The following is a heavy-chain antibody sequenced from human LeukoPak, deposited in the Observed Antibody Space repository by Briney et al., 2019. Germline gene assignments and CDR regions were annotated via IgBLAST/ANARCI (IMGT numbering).Heavy chain of an antibody. V-gene: IGHV1-18*01. J-gene: IGHJ6*02. D-gene: IGHD2-21*02. CDR3: SAGATTYCGEDCYPSFFFYHGIDV. CDR1: GYTFTSYG. Sequence: GASVKVSCKASGYTFTSYGISWVRQAPGQGLEWMGWISAYNGNTNYAQKLQGRVTMTTDTSTSTAYMELRSLRSDDTAVYYCSAGATTYCGEDCYPSFFFYHGIDVWGQGTTVTVPS. CDR2: ISAYNGNT.